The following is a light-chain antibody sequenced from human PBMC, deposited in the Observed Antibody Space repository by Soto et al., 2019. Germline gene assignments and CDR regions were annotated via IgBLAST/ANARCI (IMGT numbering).Light chain of an antibody. Sequence: EIVLTQSPGTLSLSPGERATLSCRASQSVDSNYLAWYQQKPGQAPRLLIYGASSRATGIPDRFSGSGSRTDFTLTISRLEPEDFALYYCHQYNSWPPGTFGQGTKVDIK. V-gene: IGKV3-20*01. CDR3: HQYNSWPPGT. J-gene: IGKJ2*01. CDR2: GAS. CDR1: QSVDSNY.